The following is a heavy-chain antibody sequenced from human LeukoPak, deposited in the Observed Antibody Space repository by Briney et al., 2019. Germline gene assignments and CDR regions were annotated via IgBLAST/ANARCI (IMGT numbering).Heavy chain of an antibody. J-gene: IGHJ4*02. CDR1: GFTFSSYS. CDR3: ARGGEYDSSGYYKGFDY. CDR2: ISSSSSYI. V-gene: IGHV3-21*01. D-gene: IGHD3-22*01. Sequence: PGGSLRLSCAASGFTFSSYSMNWVRQAPGKGLEWVSSISSSSSYIYYADSVKGRFTISRDNAKNLLYLQMNSLRAKDTAVYYCARGGEYDSSGYYKGFDYWGQGTLVTVSS.